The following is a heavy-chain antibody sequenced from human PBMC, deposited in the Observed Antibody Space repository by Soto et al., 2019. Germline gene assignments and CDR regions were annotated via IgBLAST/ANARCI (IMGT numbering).Heavy chain of an antibody. D-gene: IGHD2-21*02. CDR3: IQSRCGGDCLQSYASHYYYGMDV. CDR1: GFSLSTSGVG. CDR2: IYWDDDK. V-gene: IGHV2-5*02. Sequence: QITLKESGPTLVKPTQTLTLTCTFSGFSLSTSGVGVGWIRQPPGKALEWLALIYWDDDKRYSPSLRRRLTITKDPSKNQVVLTLTNMDPVDTATYYCIQSRCGGDCLQSYASHYYYGMDVWGQGTTVTVSS. J-gene: IGHJ6*02.